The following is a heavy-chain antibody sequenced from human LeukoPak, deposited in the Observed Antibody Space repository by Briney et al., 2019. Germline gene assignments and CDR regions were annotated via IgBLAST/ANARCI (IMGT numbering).Heavy chain of an antibody. D-gene: IGHD4-17*01. V-gene: IGHV4-4*08. CDR1: GASATPYY. CDR3: ARHLQITVTRGYTCHPMDV. CDR2: ISPSGST. Sequence: PSETLSLTCSVSGASATPYYWSWIRQPPGKGLEWIAYISPSGSTKYNPSLEGRLTISLDTAKNHFSLQLNSVTAADAAVYYCARHLQITVTRGYTCHPMDVWGKGTTVSVSS. J-gene: IGHJ6*03.